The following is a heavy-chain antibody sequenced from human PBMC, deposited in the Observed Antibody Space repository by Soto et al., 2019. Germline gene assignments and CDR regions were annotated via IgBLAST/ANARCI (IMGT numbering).Heavy chain of an antibody. CDR2: MNPNSGNT. J-gene: IGHJ4*02. Sequence: QVQLVQSGAEVKKPGASVKVSCKASGYTFTSYDINWVRQATGQGLEWMGVMNPNSGNTGYAQKFQGRVTMTRNTSIRTAYMELSSLRAEDTAVYYCARGVWYCSSTSCYVYWGQGTLVTVSS. V-gene: IGHV1-8*01. D-gene: IGHD2-2*01. CDR1: GYTFTSYD. CDR3: ARGVWYCSSTSCYVY.